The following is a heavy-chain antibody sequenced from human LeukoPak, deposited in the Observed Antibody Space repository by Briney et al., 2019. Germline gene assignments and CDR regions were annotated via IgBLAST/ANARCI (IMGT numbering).Heavy chain of an antibody. CDR2: IIPIFGTA. CDR1: GGTFSSYA. CDR3: ARSLTYYYDSSGYYYFDY. V-gene: IGHV1-69*01. Sequence: GASVKVSCKASGGTFSSYATSWVRQAPGQGLEWMGGIIPIFGTANYAQKFQGRVTITADESTSTAYMELSSLRSEDTAVYYCARSLTYYYDSSGYYYFDYWGQGTLVTVSS. D-gene: IGHD3-22*01. J-gene: IGHJ4*02.